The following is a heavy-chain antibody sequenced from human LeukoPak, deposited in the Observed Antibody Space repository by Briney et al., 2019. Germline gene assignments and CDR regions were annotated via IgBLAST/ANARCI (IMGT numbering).Heavy chain of an antibody. CDR3: ASLHGSSWSYFDY. V-gene: IGHV6-1*01. CDR2: TYYRSKRYN. Sequence: SQALSLTCAISGDSVSSNSAAWNWIRQSPSGGLEWLRRTYYRSKRYNDYAVSVKSRITINPDTSKNQFSLQLNSVTPEDTAVYYCASLHGSSWSYFDYWGQGTLVTVSS. J-gene: IGHJ4*02. CDR1: GDSVSSNSAA. D-gene: IGHD6-13*01.